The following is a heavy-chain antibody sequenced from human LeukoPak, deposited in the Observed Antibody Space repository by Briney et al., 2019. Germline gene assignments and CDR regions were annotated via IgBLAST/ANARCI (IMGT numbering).Heavy chain of an antibody. CDR2: ISYDGSNK. Sequence: PGGSLRLSCAASGFTFSSYGMHWVRQAPGKGLEWVAVISYDGSNKYYADSVKGRFTISRDNSKNTLYLQMNSLRAEDTAVYYCAKDLGAVAAQGMDVWGQGTTVTVSS. D-gene: IGHD6-19*01. J-gene: IGHJ6*02. CDR3: AKDLGAVAAQGMDV. CDR1: GFTFSSYG. V-gene: IGHV3-30*18.